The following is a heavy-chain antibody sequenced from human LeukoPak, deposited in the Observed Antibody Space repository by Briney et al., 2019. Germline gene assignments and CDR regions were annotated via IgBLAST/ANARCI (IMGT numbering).Heavy chain of an antibody. J-gene: IGHJ4*02. Sequence: PGGSLRLSCAASGFTFSRYAMSWVRQGPGKGLEWVSVIDTSDDSTNYADSVKGRFTISRDNSKNTLYLQMNSLRAEDTAVYYCAREGYDSSGYYFDYWGQGTLVTVSS. CDR1: GFTFSRYA. CDR3: AREGYDSSGYYFDY. CDR2: IDTSDDST. V-gene: IGHV3-23*01. D-gene: IGHD3-22*01.